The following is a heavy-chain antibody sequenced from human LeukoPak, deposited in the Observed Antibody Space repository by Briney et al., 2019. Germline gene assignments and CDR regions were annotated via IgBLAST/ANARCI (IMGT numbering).Heavy chain of an antibody. CDR2: ISSSGRAI. CDR3: ARCPRWAHFDY. Sequence: SGGSLRLSCAGSGFTFSSYEMNWVRQARGKGLEWVSYISSSGRAIYYADSVKGRFTVSRDNAKNSLYLQMNSLRAEDTAVYYCARCPRWAHFDYWGQGTLCTVSS. J-gene: IGHJ4*02. D-gene: IGHD4-23*01. CDR1: GFTFSSYE. V-gene: IGHV3-48*03.